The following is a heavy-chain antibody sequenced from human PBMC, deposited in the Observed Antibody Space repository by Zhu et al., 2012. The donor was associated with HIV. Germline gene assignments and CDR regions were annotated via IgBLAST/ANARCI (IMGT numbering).Heavy chain of an antibody. Sequence: QVQVQESGPGLVKPSETLSLTCTVSVGSISSYYCSWIRQPAGKGLEWIGRIYISGSTSYNPSLRGRVAMSVDSSRRKFSLELTSVTAADTAVYYCATDRGTFYGRGRLDVWGQGRMVTVSS. CDR2: IYISGST. V-gene: IGHV4-4*07. J-gene: IGHJ3*01. CDR3: ATDRGTFYGRGRLDV. CDR1: VGSISSYY. D-gene: IGHD1-1*01.